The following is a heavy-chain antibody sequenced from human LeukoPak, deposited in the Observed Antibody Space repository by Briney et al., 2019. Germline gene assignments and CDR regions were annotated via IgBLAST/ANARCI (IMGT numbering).Heavy chain of an antibody. J-gene: IGHJ4*02. Sequence: PGGSLRLSCAASGFTFSSHAMSWVRQAPGKGLEWVSAISSGGGSTYYADSVKGRFTISRDNSKNTLYLQMNSLRAEDMAVYYCAKEPYSGSQLLDYWGQGTLVTVSS. CDR1: GFTFSSHA. D-gene: IGHD1-26*01. CDR3: AKEPYSGSQLLDY. V-gene: IGHV3-23*01. CDR2: ISSGGGST.